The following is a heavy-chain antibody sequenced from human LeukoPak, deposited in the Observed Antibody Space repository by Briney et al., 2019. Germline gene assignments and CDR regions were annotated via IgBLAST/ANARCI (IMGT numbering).Heavy chain of an antibody. V-gene: IGHV3-64D*08. D-gene: IGHD3-10*01. J-gene: IGHJ4*02. Sequence: GGSLRLSCSASGFTFSTYAMHWVRQAPGKGLEFVSAISNHGGSTYYADSVKGRFTISRDNSKNTLYLQMNSLRSEDTAVYYCASPGSDSAWWGQGTLVTVSS. CDR1: GFTFSTYA. CDR2: ISNHGGST. CDR3: ASPGSDSAW.